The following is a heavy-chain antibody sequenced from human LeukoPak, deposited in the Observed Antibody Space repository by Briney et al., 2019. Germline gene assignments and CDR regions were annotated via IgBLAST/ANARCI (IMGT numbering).Heavy chain of an antibody. CDR3: ARDLMDTAMIYYYGMDV. V-gene: IGHV1-18*01. D-gene: IGHD5-18*01. CDR2: ISAYNGNT. J-gene: IGHJ6*02. Sequence: ASVKVSCKASGYTFTSYGISWVRPAAGQGLAGMGWISAYNGNTNYAQKLQGRVTMTTDTSTSTAYMELRSLRSDDTAVYYCARDLMDTAMIYYYGMDVWGQGTTVTVSS. CDR1: GYTFTSYG.